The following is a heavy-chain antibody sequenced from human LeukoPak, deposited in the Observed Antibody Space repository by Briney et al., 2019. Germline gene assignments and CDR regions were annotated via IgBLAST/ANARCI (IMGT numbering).Heavy chain of an antibody. V-gene: IGHV3-21*01. CDR3: ARTIIAVAGTEYYYYYGMDV. CDR1: GFTFSIYS. J-gene: IGHJ6*02. CDR2: ISSSSSYI. Sequence: GGSLRLSCAASGFTFSIYSMNWVRQAPGKGLECVSSISSSSSYIYYADSVKGRFTISRDNAKNSLYLQMNSLRAEDTAVYYCARTIIAVAGTEYYYYYGMDVWGQGTTVTVSS. D-gene: IGHD6-19*01.